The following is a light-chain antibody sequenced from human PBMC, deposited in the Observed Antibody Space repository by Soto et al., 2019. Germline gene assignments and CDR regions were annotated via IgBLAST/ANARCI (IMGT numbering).Light chain of an antibody. CDR3: QQIYSHPRT. J-gene: IGKJ1*01. V-gene: IGKV1-9*01. CDR2: AAS. Sequence: DIQLTQSPSFLSASVGDRVTITCRASQGISSFLAWYQQKPGKAPNLLIYAASNLQSGVPSRFSGSGSGTEFTLTISSLQPEDFATYYCQQIYSHPRTFGQGTKVEIK. CDR1: QGISSF.